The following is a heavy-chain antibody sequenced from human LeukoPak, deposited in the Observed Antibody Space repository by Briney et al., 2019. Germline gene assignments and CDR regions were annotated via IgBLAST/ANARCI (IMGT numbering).Heavy chain of an antibody. J-gene: IGHJ4*02. D-gene: IGHD4-17*01. V-gene: IGHV3-33*01. Sequence: GGSLRLSCAASGLTFSSNGIHWVRQAPGKGLEWVAVIWYDGSKKYYADSVKGRFTISRDNSKNTLYLQMDSLRAEDTALYYCVRDYGDYFDYWGQGTLVTVSS. CDR2: IWYDGSKK. CDR3: VRDYGDYFDY. CDR1: GLTFSSNG.